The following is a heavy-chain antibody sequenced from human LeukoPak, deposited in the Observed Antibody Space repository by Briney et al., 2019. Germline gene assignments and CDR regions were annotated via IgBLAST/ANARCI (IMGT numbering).Heavy chain of an antibody. J-gene: IGHJ4*02. D-gene: IGHD4-17*01. CDR2: IYYSGST. Sequence: SETLSLTCTVSGGSISSSSYYWGWIRQPPGKGLEWIGSIYYSGSTYYNPSLKSRVTISVDTSKNQFCLKLSSVTAADTAVYYCARHVLSYGDYLDYWGQGTLATVSS. CDR3: ARHVLSYGDYLDY. CDR1: GGSISSSSYY. V-gene: IGHV4-39*01.